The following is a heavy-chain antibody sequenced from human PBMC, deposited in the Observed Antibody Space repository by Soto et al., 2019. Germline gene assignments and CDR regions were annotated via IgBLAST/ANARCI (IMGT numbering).Heavy chain of an antibody. V-gene: IGHV3-23*01. Sequence: GGSLRLSCAASGFTFSNYAISWVRQAPGKGLEWVSAVSGSGDSTYYADSVQGRFTISRDNSKNTLYLQMNSLRAEDTAVYYCAKEVAATEVWFDPWGQGTLVTVSS. CDR3: AKEVAATEVWFDP. CDR1: GFTFSNYA. D-gene: IGHD2-15*01. CDR2: VSGSGDST. J-gene: IGHJ5*02.